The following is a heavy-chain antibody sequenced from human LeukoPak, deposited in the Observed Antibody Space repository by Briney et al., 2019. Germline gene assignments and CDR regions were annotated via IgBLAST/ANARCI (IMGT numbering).Heavy chain of an antibody. Sequence: SETLSLTCTVSGGSISSYYWSWIRQPPGKGLELIGYSYYSGSTNYNPSLKSRVTISVYTSKNQFSLKLSSVTAADTAVYYCERKRAVAGPYYYSMDVWGKGTTVTVSS. D-gene: IGHD6-19*01. CDR2: SYYSGST. CDR1: GGSISSYY. J-gene: IGHJ6*03. V-gene: IGHV4-59*08. CDR3: ERKRAVAGPYYYSMDV.